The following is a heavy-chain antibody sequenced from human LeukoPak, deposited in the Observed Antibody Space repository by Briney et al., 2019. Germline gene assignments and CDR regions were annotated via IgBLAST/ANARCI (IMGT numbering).Heavy chain of an antibody. CDR1: GFTFSSYD. CDR3: VRERVTGTGIVSAFTI. CDR2: ISYDGTNK. V-gene: IGHV3-30-3*01. J-gene: IGHJ3*02. D-gene: IGHD2-21*02. Sequence: GGSLRLSCAASGFTFSSYDLHWVRQAPGTGLEWVALISYDGTNKYYADSVKGRFTLSRDNSKDTVILQMNSLRPEDTAIYYCVRERVTGTGIVSAFTIWGQGTLVTVSS.